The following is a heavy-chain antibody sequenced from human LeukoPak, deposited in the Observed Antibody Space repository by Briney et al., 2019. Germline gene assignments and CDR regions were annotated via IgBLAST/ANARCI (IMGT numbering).Heavy chain of an antibody. CDR2: IGNSGAGT. Sequence: GGSLRLSYAASGFTFSNYAMTWVRQAPGKGLEWVSAIGNSGAGTKYADSVKGRFTISRDNSKNTLYLQMNSLRAEDTAVYYCARDWRADYWGQGTLVTVSS. CDR1: GFTFSNYA. V-gene: IGHV3-23*01. J-gene: IGHJ4*02. CDR3: ARDWRADY.